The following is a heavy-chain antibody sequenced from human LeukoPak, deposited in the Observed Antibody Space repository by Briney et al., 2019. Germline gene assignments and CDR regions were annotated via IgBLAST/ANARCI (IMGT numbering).Heavy chain of an antibody. J-gene: IGHJ4*02. D-gene: IGHD5-24*01. V-gene: IGHV4-30-4*08. CDR1: GGSISSGDYY. Sequence: PSETLSLTCTVSGGSISSGDYYWSWIRQPPGKVLEWIGYIYYSGSTYYNPSLKSRVTMSVDTSKNQSSLELSSVTAADTAVYYCARTRRDGYNPVDYWGQGTLLTVSS. CDR3: ARTRRDGYNPVDY. CDR2: IYYSGST.